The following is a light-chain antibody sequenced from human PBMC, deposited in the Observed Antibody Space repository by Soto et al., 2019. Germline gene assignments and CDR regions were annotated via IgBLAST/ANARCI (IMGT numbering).Light chain of an antibody. J-gene: IGLJ7*01. CDR3: EAWDDSLYGAV. CDR1: SSNIGANP. V-gene: IGLV1-44*01. CDR2: NND. Sequence: QSVLTQPPSASGTPGQRVTISCSGSSSNIGANPINWYQQLPGTAPKLLIYNNDQRPSGVPDRFSASKSGTSASLDISGLQSEDEADYYCEAWDDSLYGAVLGGGTQLTVL.